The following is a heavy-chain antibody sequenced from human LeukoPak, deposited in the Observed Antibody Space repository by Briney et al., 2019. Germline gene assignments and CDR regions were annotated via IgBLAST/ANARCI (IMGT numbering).Heavy chain of an antibody. D-gene: IGHD6-13*01. CDR3: AKGSLGSWYYFDY. V-gene: IGHV3-9*01. CDR1: GFTFNDYA. CDR2: ISWNSGSI. Sequence: SGGSLRLSCAASGFTFNDYAMHWVRQPPGKGLEWVSGISWNSGSIGYADSVKGRFTISRDNAKNSLYLQMNSLRDEDTAVYYCAKGSLGSWYYFDYWGQGTLVTVSS. J-gene: IGHJ4*02.